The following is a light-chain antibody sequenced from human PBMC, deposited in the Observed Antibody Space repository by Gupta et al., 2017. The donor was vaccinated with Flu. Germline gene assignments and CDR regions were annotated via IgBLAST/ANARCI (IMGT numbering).Light chain of an antibody. Sequence: GDRVTITCRANQGISSWLAWYQQTPGKAPKLLIYKASSLEGGVPSRFSGIGSGTEFTLTISILQPDDFATYYCQQYNSYPWAFGQGTKVEIK. J-gene: IGKJ1*01. V-gene: IGKV1-5*03. CDR3: QQYNSYPWA. CDR2: KAS. CDR1: QGISSW.